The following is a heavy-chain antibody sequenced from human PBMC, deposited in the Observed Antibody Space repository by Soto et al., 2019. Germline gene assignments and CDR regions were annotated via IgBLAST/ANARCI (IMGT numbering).Heavy chain of an antibody. CDR2: IDPSDSYT. Sequence: GESLKISCKSSGYSFTSQWISWVRQMPGKGLEWMGRIDPSDSYTDYSPSFQGHVTISADKSISTAYLQWSSLKASDTAMYYCASAKSYANYYYGMDVWGQGTKVTVSS. V-gene: IGHV5-10-1*01. CDR1: GYSFTSQW. CDR3: ASAKSYANYYYGMDV. J-gene: IGHJ6*02. D-gene: IGHD3-16*01.